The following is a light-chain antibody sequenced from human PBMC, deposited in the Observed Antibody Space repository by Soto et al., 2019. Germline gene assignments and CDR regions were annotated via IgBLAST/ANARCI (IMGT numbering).Light chain of an antibody. V-gene: IGKV1-39*01. CDR1: QRISHF. CDR3: QQTFNTPWT. J-gene: IGKJ1*01. Sequence: DIQMTQSPSSLSASVGDSITITCRASQRISHFLNWYQHKPGKAPRLLIYGASTCQSGVPSRCSGSGSGTDFTLTIGSLQPDDFATYYCQQTFNTPWTFGQGTKVEIK. CDR2: GAS.